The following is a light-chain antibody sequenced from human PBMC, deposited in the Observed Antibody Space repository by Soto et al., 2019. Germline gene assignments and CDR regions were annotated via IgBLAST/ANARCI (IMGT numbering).Light chain of an antibody. V-gene: IGKV1-39*01. CDR3: QHNYSTRLN. Sequence: DIQMTQSPSSLSASVGDRVTITCRASQSISSYLNWYQQKPGKAPKLLIYAASSLQSGVPSRFSGSGSGTDFTLTISSLQPDDCVTSYCQHNYSTRLNFGPRTKVDIK. J-gene: IGKJ3*01. CDR2: AAS. CDR1: QSISSY.